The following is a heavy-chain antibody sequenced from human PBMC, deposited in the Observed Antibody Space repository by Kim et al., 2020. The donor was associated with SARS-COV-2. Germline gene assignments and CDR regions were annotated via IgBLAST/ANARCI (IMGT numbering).Heavy chain of an antibody. J-gene: IGHJ4*02. CDR2: ISYDGWNK. V-gene: IGHV3-30*04. D-gene: IGHD3-10*01. CDR3: AREDRGRDYFDY. CDR1: GFTFSSYA. Sequence: GGSLRLSCAASGFTFSSYAMHWVRQAPGKGLEGVAVISYDGWNKYYADSVKGRFTISRDNSKNTLYLQMNSLRAEDTAEYYCAREDRGRDYFDYWGQGTPVTVSS.